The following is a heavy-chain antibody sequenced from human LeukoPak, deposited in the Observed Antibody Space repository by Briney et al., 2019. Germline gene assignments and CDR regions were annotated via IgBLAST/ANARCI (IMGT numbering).Heavy chain of an antibody. Sequence: PSETLSLTCAVYGGSFSGYYWSWIRQPPGKGLEWIGYIYYSGSTNYNPSLKSRVTISVDTSKNQFSLKLSSVTAADTAVYYCARENYDSSGYYVDYWGQGTLVTVSS. CDR2: IYYSGST. CDR3: ARENYDSSGYYVDY. V-gene: IGHV4-59*01. CDR1: GGSFSGYY. D-gene: IGHD3-22*01. J-gene: IGHJ4*02.